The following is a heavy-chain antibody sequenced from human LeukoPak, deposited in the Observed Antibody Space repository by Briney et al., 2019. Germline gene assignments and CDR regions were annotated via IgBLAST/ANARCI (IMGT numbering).Heavy chain of an antibody. J-gene: IGHJ4*02. Sequence: SETLSLTCAVYGGSFSDYYWSWIRQTPGEGLQWIGGIKHSGSTDYNPSLKSRVTMSVDTSKNQFSLKLTSVTAADTAVYYCARDYGSGTPEYWGQGTLVTVSS. CDR3: ARDYGSGTPEY. CDR2: IKHSGST. D-gene: IGHD3-10*01. CDR1: GGSFSDYY. V-gene: IGHV4-34*01.